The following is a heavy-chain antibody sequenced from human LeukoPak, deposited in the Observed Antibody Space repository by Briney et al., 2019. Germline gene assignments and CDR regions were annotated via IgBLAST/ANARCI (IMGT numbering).Heavy chain of an antibody. J-gene: IGHJ1*01. V-gene: IGHV3-7*01. CDR1: GFTFSSYW. D-gene: IGHD4-11*01. CDR3: ATYSILNAREFRY. CDR2: IKQDGSEK. Sequence: GGSLRLSCAASGFTFSSYWMSWVRQAPGKGLEWVANIKQDGSEKYYVDSVKGRFTISRDNAKNSVYLQMNSLGADDTAVYYCATYSILNAREFRYWGQGTLVTVSS.